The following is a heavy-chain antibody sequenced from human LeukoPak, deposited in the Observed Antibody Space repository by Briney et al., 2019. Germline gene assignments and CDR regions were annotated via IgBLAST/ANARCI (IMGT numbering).Heavy chain of an antibody. CDR3: ARGTMVRGTTPGY. V-gene: IGHV1-8*01. CDR1: GYTFTSYD. Sequence: VASVTVSCMASGYTFTSYDINWVRQAPGQGLEWMGWMNPNSGNTGYAQKFQGRVTITRNTSISTAYMELSSLRSEDTAVYYCARGTMVRGTTPGYWGQGTLVTVSS. D-gene: IGHD3-10*01. CDR2: MNPNSGNT. J-gene: IGHJ4*02.